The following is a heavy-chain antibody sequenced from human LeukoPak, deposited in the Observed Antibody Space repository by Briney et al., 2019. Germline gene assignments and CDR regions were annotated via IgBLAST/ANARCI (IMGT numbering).Heavy chain of an antibody. CDR1: GYTSTSYD. V-gene: IGHV1-8*01. D-gene: IGHD2-15*01. CDR3: ARGPYCSGGSCYLDYYYGMDV. J-gene: IGHJ6*02. CDR2: MNPNSGNT. Sequence: GASVKVSCKASGYTSTSYDINWVRQATGQGLEWMGWMNPNSGNTGYAQKFQGRVTMTRNTSISTAYMELSSLRSEDTAVYYCARGPYCSGGSCYLDYYYGMDVWGQGTTVTVSS.